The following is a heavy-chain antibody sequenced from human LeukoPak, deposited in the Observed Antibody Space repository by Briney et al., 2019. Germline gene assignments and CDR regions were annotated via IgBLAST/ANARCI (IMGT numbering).Heavy chain of an antibody. J-gene: IGHJ3*02. Sequence: GRSLSPSCVASGFTSDAMHWVRQSPGKGLEWVSGISWNSGTIGYADSVKGRFTVSRDNAKNSVYLQMNSLRAEDMALYYCAKSYINYGGNSTDAFDIWGQGTLLTVSS. D-gene: IGHD4-23*01. CDR3: AKSYINYGGNSTDAFDI. CDR1: GFTSDA. V-gene: IGHV3-9*02. CDR2: ISWNSGTI.